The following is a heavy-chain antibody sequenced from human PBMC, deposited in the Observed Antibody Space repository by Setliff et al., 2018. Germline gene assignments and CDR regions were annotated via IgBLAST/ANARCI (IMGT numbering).Heavy chain of an antibody. Sequence: GGSLRLSCAASGFTFNTYWMHWVRQAPGKGLVWFSHINSDGSGTSYADSVKGRFTISRDNAKNTLYLQMNSLGAEDTAVYYCARSGGIGNYNWDVWGKGTTVTVSS. V-gene: IGHV3-74*01. D-gene: IGHD3-16*01. CDR1: GFTFNTYW. CDR3: ARSGGIGNYNWDV. J-gene: IGHJ6*03. CDR2: INSDGSGT.